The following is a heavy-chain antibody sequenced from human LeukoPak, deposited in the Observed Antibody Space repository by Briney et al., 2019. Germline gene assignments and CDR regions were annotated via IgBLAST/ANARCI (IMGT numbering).Heavy chain of an antibody. CDR3: ARDAPFYYYDSSGYHFDY. D-gene: IGHD3-22*01. CDR2: IYSGGST. CDR1: GFTVSSNY. Sequence: GGSLRLSCAVSGFTVSSNYMSWVRQAPGKELEWVSVIYSGGSTHYADSVKGRFTISRDNSENTLFLQMNSLRAEDTAVYYCARDAPFYYYDSSGYHFDYWGQGTLVTVSS. J-gene: IGHJ4*02. V-gene: IGHV3-53*01.